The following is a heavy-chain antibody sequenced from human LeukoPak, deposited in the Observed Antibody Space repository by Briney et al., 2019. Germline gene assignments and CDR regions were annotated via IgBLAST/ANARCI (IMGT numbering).Heavy chain of an antibody. CDR2: IYYSGST. Sequence: SETLSLTCTVSGGSISSSSYYWGWIRQPPGKGLEWIGSIYYSGSTYYNPSLKSRVTISVDTSKNQFSLKLSSVTAADTAVYYCARGPSSFGGRFDPWGQGTLVAVSS. CDR3: ARGPSSFGGRFDP. D-gene: IGHD3-10*01. CDR1: GGSISSSSYY. V-gene: IGHV4-39*07. J-gene: IGHJ5*02.